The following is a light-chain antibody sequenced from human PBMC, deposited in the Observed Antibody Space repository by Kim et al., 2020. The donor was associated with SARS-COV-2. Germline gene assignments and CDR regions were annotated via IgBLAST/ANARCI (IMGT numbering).Light chain of an antibody. J-gene: IGLJ2*01. CDR2: QDK. CDR3: QAWDTTVV. Sequence: SYELTQPPSVSVSPGQTASFTCSGDQLGDKYVCWYQQKPGQSPVLVIYQDKNRPSGIPERFSGSNSGNTATLTISGTQAMDEADYYCQAWDTTVVFGGGTKLTVL. CDR1: QLGDKY. V-gene: IGLV3-1*01.